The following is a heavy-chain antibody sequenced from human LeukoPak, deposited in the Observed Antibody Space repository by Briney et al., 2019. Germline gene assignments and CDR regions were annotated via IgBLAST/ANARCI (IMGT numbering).Heavy chain of an antibody. V-gene: IGHV4-39*01. Sequence: PSETLSHTCTVSGGSISSSTYYCVWICQPPGKGLEWIGSIYYSGSTYYNPSLKSRVTISGDTSKNQFSLKLNSVTAADTAVYYCARLQYCTDGVCSFAFDIWGQGTMVTVSS. D-gene: IGHD2-8*01. CDR2: IYYSGST. CDR1: GGSISSSTYY. CDR3: ARLQYCTDGVCSFAFDI. J-gene: IGHJ3*02.